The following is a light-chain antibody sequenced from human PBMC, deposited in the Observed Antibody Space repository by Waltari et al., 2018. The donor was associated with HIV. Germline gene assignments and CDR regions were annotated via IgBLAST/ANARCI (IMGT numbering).Light chain of an antibody. J-gene: IGLJ3*02. CDR2: EVS. Sequence: QSALTQPASVSGSPGQSITISCTGTSSDVGGYYYLSWYQQHPGKAPKRMIYEVSNRPSGVSNRFSGAKSGNTASLTISGLQAEDEADCYCSSYTSSRTWVFGGGTKLTVL. CDR3: SSYTSSRTWV. CDR1: SSDVGGYYY. V-gene: IGLV2-14*01.